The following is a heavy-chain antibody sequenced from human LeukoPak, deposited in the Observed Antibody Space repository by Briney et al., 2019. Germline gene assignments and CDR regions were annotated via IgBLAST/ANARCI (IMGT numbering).Heavy chain of an antibody. CDR3: ARFQAAADTFDF. Sequence: GGSLRLSCAASGFTFSTYWMSWVRQAPGKGLEGVANINQDGSEKYYVDSVKGRFTISRDNAKNTLFLQMNSLRAEDTAVYYCARFQAAADTFDFWGQGTLVTVSS. V-gene: IGHV3-7*01. CDR2: INQDGSEK. J-gene: IGHJ4*02. D-gene: IGHD6-13*01. CDR1: GFTFSTYW.